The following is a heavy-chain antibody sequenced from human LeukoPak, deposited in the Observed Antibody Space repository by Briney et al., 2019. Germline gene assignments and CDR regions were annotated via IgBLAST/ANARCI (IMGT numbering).Heavy chain of an antibody. J-gene: IGHJ4*02. CDR2: MNPNSGNT. Sequence: ASVKVSCKASGYTFTSYDINWVRQATGQGLEWMGWMNPNSGNTGYAQKFQGRVTMTRNTSISTAYMELSSLRSEDTAVYYCARGKSTFPYCSGGSCYYYWGQGTLVTVSS. CDR1: GYTFTSYD. CDR3: ARGKSTFPYCSGGSCYYY. V-gene: IGHV1-8*01. D-gene: IGHD2-15*01.